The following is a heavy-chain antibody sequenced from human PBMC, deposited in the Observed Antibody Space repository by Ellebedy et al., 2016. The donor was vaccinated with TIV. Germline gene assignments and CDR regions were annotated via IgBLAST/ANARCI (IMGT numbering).Heavy chain of an antibody. J-gene: IGHJ4*02. Sequence: ASVKVSXXASGYTFTSYGISWVRQAPGQGLEWMGWISAYNGNTNYAQKLQGRVTMTTDTSTSTAYMELRSLRSDDTAVYYCARAEPAYYSFDYWGQGTLVTVSS. CDR1: GYTFTSYG. V-gene: IGHV1-18*01. D-gene: IGHD1-14*01. CDR2: ISAYNGNT. CDR3: ARAEPAYYSFDY.